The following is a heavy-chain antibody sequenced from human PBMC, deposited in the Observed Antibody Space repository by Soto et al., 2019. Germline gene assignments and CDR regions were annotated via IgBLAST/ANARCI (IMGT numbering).Heavy chain of an antibody. J-gene: IGHJ6*02. V-gene: IGHV1-2*04. CDR2: INPNSGGT. D-gene: IGHD6-19*01. Sequence: GASVKVSCKASGYTFTGYYMHWVRQAPGQGLEWMGWINPNSGGTNYAQKFQGWVTMTRDTSISTAYMELSRLRSDDTAVYYCARAVALSYYYYGMDVWGQGTTVTVSS. CDR1: GYTFTGYY. CDR3: ARAVALSYYYYGMDV.